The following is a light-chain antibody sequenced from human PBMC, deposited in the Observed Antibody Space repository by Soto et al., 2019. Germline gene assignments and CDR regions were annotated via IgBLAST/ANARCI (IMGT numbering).Light chain of an antibody. V-gene: IGKV1-39*01. CDR3: QQSYSTPPT. CDR2: AAS. CDR1: QSISSY. Sequence: DIQMTQSPSSLSASVGDRVTITCRASQSISSYLNWYQQKPGKAPKLLIYAASSLQSGVPSRFSRSGSGTDFTLTISSLQPEDFAPYYCQQSYSTPPTFGQGTKVEIK. J-gene: IGKJ2*01.